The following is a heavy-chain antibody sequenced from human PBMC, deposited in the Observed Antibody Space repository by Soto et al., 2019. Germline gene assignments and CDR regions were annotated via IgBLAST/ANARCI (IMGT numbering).Heavy chain of an antibody. D-gene: IGHD3-22*01. CDR1: GGTFSSYA. J-gene: IGHJ4*02. CDR2: IIPIFGTA. V-gene: IGHV1-69*06. Sequence: QVQLVQSGAEVKKPGSSVKVSCKASGGTFSSYAISWVRQAPGQGLEWMGGIIPIFGTANYAQKFQGRVTITADKSTSTAYMELSSLRSEDTAVYYCARDPPRYYYDSSGYYYWGQGTLVTVSP. CDR3: ARDPPRYYYDSSGYYY.